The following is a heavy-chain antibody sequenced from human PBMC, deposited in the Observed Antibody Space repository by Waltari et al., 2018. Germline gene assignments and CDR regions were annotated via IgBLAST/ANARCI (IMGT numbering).Heavy chain of an antibody. D-gene: IGHD2-2*01. CDR3: ARGPAPLRY. J-gene: IGHJ4*02. CDR2: TYYRSKWYT. Sequence: QVPLQQSGPGLVKPSQPLSLTCALPGDSVASNDASWDWIRQSPSGGLEWLGRTYYRSKWYTYYAVSVKSRITINPDTSKNQFSLHLNSVTPEDTAVYYCARGPAPLRYWGQGTLVTVSS. CDR1: GDSVASNDAS. V-gene: IGHV6-1*01.